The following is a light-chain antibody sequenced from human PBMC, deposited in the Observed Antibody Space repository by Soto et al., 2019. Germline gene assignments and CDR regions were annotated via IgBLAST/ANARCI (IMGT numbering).Light chain of an antibody. Sequence: QSLLTQPPSLSVSPGQSGTISCTGTSTDFVSYNRVSWYQQPPGTAPKLIIYEASNRPSGVPDRFSGSKSGNTASLTVSGLQAEDEADYYCSSYAGSNTYVFGTGNKVTVL. CDR3: SSYAGSNTYV. V-gene: IGLV2-18*02. CDR1: STDFVSYNR. CDR2: EAS. J-gene: IGLJ1*01.